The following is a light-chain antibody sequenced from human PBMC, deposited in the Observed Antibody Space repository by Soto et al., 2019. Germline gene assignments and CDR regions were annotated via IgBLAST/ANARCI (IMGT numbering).Light chain of an antibody. CDR3: QQYGGSPWT. V-gene: IGKV3-20*01. CDR2: GAS. CDR1: QSVASN. Sequence: EIVLTQSPGTLSLSPGERATLSCRASQSVASNLAWDQQKPGQAPRLLIYGASSRATGIPDRISGSGSGTDFTLTITRLEPEDFAVYYCQQYGGSPWTFGQGTTVDTK. J-gene: IGKJ1*01.